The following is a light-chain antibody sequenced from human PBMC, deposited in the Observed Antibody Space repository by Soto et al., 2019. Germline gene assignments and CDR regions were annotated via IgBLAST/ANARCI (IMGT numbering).Light chain of an antibody. CDR2: AAS. V-gene: IGKV1-5*01. CDR3: QQSYTTLLT. CDR1: QSISSW. Sequence: DIQMTQSPSTLSASVGDRVTITCRASQSISSWLAWYQQKVGKPPKLLIYAASALVSGVPSRFSGSGSGTYFTLTISSLQPEDYATYYCQQSYTTLLTFGGGTKVDIK. J-gene: IGKJ4*01.